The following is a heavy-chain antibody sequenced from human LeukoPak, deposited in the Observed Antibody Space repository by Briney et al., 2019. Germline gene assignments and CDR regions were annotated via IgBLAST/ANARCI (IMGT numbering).Heavy chain of an antibody. CDR2: INHGGTT. Sequence: GSLRLSCAASRFTFSSYEMNWVRQAPGKGLEWIGEINHGGTTKYNPSLKSRVTISVDTSKKQFSLKLISVTAADTSVYYCARARRDYGRSFDYWGQGTLVTVSS. V-gene: IGHV4-34*01. J-gene: IGHJ4*02. D-gene: IGHD4-17*01. CDR1: RFTFSSYE. CDR3: ARARRDYGRSFDY.